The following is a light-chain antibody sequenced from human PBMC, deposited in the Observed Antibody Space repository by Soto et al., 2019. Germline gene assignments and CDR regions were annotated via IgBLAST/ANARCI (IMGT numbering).Light chain of an antibody. CDR3: SSYRSTSFVV. Sequence: QSALTQPASVSGSPGQSITISCTGTSSDVGGYNYVSWYQQHPGKAPKLMIHDVSNRPSGVSNRFSGSKSGSTASLTISGLQAEDEADYYCSSYRSTSFVVFGGGTKLTVL. V-gene: IGLV2-14*01. CDR2: DVS. J-gene: IGLJ2*01. CDR1: SSDVGGYNY.